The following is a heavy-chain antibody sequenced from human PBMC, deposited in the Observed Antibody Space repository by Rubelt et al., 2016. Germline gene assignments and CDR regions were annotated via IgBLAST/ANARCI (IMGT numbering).Heavy chain of an antibody. CDR1: GGTFSSYA. V-gene: IGHV1-69*01. CDR3: ARGGAAAADDNDAFDI. D-gene: IGHD6-13*01. CDR2: IIPIFGTA. J-gene: IGHJ3*02. Sequence: QVQLVQSGAEVKKPGSSVKVSCKASGGTFSSYAISWVRQAPGQGLEWMGGIIPIFGTANYAQKFQGRVTITADESTSTAYMELSSRRSEETAVYYCARGGAAAADDNDAFDIWGQGTMVTVSS.